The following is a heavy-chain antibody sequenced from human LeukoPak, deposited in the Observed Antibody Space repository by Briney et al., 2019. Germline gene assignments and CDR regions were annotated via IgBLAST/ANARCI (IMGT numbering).Heavy chain of an antibody. V-gene: IGHV3-21*01. CDR2: ISSSGSFI. D-gene: IGHD2-2*01. CDR1: GFTFSSYS. J-gene: IGHJ3*02. Sequence: GGSLRLSCAASGFTFSSYSMNWVRQAPGEELEWVSSISSSGSFIYYADSVKGRFTISRDNARNSLFLQMNSLRAEDTAVYYCARDLRYCSSASCSENGAFDIWGQGTMVTVSS. CDR3: ARDLRYCSSASCSENGAFDI.